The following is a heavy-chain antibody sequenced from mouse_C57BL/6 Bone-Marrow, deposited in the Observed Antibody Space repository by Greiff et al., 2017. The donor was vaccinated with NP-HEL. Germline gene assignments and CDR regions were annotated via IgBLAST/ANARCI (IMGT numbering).Heavy chain of an antibody. CDR1: GYTFTSYW. CDR3: ARGAYDGYYVGY. J-gene: IGHJ2*01. Sequence: QVHVKQPGAELVKPGASVKMSCKASGYTFTSYWITWVKQRPGQGLEWIGDIYPGSGSTNYNEKFKSKATLTVDTSSSTAYMQLSSLTSEDSAVYYCARGAYDGYYVGYWGQGTTLTVSS. D-gene: IGHD2-3*01. CDR2: IYPGSGST. V-gene: IGHV1-55*01.